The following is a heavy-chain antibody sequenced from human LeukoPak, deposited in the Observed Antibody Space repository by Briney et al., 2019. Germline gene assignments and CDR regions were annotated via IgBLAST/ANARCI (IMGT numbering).Heavy chain of an antibody. V-gene: IGHV4-4*07. J-gene: IGHJ4*02. CDR3: ARDALDCSGGACYTDY. Sequence: SETLSLTCSVSGGSIMGYYRSWIRQSAGKGLEWIGRIYTTGSTKFNPSLKSRVTMSVDTTKSQFSLKLSSVTAADTAVYYCARDALDCSGGACYTDYWGQGTLVTVSS. D-gene: IGHD2-15*01. CDR1: GGSIMGYY. CDR2: IYTTGST.